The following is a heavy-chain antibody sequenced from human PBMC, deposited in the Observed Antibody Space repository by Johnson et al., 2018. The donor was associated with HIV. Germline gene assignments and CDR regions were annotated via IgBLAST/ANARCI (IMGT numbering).Heavy chain of an antibody. CDR2: ISYDGSNK. Sequence: QVQLVESGGGVVQPGRSLRLSCAASGFTFSSYGMHWVRQAPGKGLAWVAVISYDGSNKYYADSVKGRFTISRDNSKNTLYLQMNSLRAEDTAVYYCATLPGTYYYDSSGYYYGNDAFDIWGQGTMVTVSS. J-gene: IGHJ3*02. CDR1: GFTFSSYG. CDR3: ATLPGTYYYDSSGYYYGNDAFDI. V-gene: IGHV3-30*03. D-gene: IGHD3-22*01.